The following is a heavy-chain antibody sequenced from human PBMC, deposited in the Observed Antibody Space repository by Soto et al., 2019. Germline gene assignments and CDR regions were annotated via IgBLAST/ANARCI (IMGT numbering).Heavy chain of an antibody. CDR3: AIGGCSGGNCSPNWFDP. J-gene: IGHJ5*02. D-gene: IGHD2-15*01. Sequence: HPGGSLRLSCAASGFSFSSHAMTWVRQAPGKGLEWVSSLSGSGVNTYYADSVQGRFTISRDNSKNTLYLQMNSLRAEDTAVYYYAIGGCSGGNCSPNWFDPWGQGTLVTVSS. CDR1: GFSFSSHA. CDR2: LSGSGVNT. V-gene: IGHV3-23*01.